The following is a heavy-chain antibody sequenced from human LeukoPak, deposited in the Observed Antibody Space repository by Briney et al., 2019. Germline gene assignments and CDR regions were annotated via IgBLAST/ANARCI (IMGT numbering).Heavy chain of an antibody. D-gene: IGHD6-19*01. V-gene: IGHV3-21*01. Sequence: GGSLRLSCVAXGXXFXXXGXXXXXXAXGXXLXXVXSISSXGTSKYSAGSLKGRFTISRDNDRKSLYLQMNSLTAEDTTVYYCARGAGTTWDGEADYWGQGTLVTVSS. CDR2: ISSXGTSK. CDR1: GXXFXXXG. CDR3: ARGAGTTWDGEADY. J-gene: IGHJ4*02.